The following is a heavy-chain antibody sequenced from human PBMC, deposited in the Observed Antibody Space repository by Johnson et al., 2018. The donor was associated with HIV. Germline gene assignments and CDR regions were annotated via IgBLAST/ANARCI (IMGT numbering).Heavy chain of an antibody. J-gene: IGHJ3*02. CDR3: AKAKDTAMVLGAFDI. CDR1: GFTFSSYW. CDR2: ISWNSGSI. Sequence: VQLVESGGGVVQPGTSLRLSCAASGFTFSSYWMSWVRQAPGKGLVWVSGISWNSGSIGYADSVKGRLTISRDNAKNSLYLQMNSLRAEDTAFYYCAKAKDTAMVLGAFDIWGQGTMVTVSS. V-gene: IGHV3-9*01. D-gene: IGHD5-18*01.